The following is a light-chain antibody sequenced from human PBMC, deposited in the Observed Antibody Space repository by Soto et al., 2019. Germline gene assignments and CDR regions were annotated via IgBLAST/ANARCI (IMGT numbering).Light chain of an antibody. V-gene: IGKV1-39*01. J-gene: IGKJ1*01. CDR2: AAS. CDR3: QQSYSSPWT. CDR1: QSISKY. Sequence: DIQMTQSPSSLSASVRDRVTTTCRASQSISKYLNWYQQKPGRAPKILIYAASSLRSGVPSRFSGGGSGTDFTLTITSLQPEDFATYYCQQSYSSPWTFGQGTKVDIK.